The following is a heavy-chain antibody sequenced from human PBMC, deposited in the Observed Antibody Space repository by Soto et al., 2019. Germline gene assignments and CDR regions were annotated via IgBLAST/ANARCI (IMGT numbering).Heavy chain of an antibody. CDR3: ARNWNYVWMNRFDP. V-gene: IGHV4-30-2*01. CDR2: IYHTGNA. D-gene: IGHD3-16*01. Sequence: QLLLEESGSGLVRPSQTLSLTCGVSGGSLTSPGYSWTWIRQTPGQGLEWIGHIYHTGNAYYNPSLKSRVTISMDTSKNRFSLNLTSVIAADTVIYYCARNWNYVWMNRFDPWGQGTLVTVSS. J-gene: IGHJ5*02. CDR1: GGSLTSPGYS.